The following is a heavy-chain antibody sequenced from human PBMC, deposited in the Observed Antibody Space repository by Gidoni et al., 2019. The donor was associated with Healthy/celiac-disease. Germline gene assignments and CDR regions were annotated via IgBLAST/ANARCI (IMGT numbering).Heavy chain of an antibody. CDR3: ARAEIAVAFDY. D-gene: IGHD6-19*01. V-gene: IGHV3-21*01. CDR2: ISISSSYI. Sequence: EVQLVESGGGLVKPGGLLRLPCAACGFTFSSYSMSWVRPAAGTGLEWVSSISISSSYIYYADSVKGRFTISRDNAKNSLYLQMNSLRAEDTAVYYCARAEIAVAFDYWGQGTLVTVSS. J-gene: IGHJ4*02. CDR1: GFTFSSYS.